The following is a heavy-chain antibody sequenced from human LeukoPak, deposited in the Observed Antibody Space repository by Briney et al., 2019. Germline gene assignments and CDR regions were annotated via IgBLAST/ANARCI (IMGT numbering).Heavy chain of an antibody. Sequence: GGSLRLSCAAAGFTFSDHYMTWIRQAPGKGLEWVSYISSSGNTIYYADSVKGRFTISRDNAKNSLYLQVNSLRDEDTAVYYCAREGPVVRGSEVDYWGQGTLVTVSS. D-gene: IGHD4-23*01. J-gene: IGHJ4*02. CDR3: AREGPVVRGSEVDY. CDR1: GFTFSDHY. V-gene: IGHV3-11*04. CDR2: ISSSGNTI.